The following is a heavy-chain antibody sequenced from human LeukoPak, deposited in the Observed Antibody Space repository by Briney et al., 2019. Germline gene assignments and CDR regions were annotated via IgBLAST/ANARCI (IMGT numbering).Heavy chain of an antibody. J-gene: IGHJ4*02. CDR1: GFTYDRYW. CDR3: ARGAVAGANFDY. D-gene: IGHD1-26*01. V-gene: IGHV3-74*01. Sequence: GGSLRLSCADSGFTYDRYWMHWVRQPPGKGLSWVSHITTDGSGTSYADSVKGRFTISRDNAKKTLYLQMNSLRAEDTAVYYCARGAVAGANFDYWGLGTLVTVSS. CDR2: ITTDGSGT.